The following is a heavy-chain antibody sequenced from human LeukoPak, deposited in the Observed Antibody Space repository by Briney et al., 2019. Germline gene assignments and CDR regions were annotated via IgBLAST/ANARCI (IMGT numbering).Heavy chain of an antibody. Sequence: GWSLRLSCAASGFTFDNYAMRWVRQTPGKGLEWVSGISWDSGSINYADSVKGRFTISRDNAKNSLFLQMNSLRTEDTALYYCARDIFSVAGPDLDCWGQGTQVTVSS. CDR2: ISWDSGSI. CDR1: GFTFDNYA. CDR3: ARDIFSVAGPDLDC. D-gene: IGHD6-19*01. J-gene: IGHJ4*02. V-gene: IGHV3-9*01.